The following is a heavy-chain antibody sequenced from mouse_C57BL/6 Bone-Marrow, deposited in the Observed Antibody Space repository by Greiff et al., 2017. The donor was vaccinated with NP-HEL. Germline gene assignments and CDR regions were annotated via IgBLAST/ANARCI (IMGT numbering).Heavy chain of an antibody. Sequence: EVMLVESGGGLVQPGGSMKLSCAASGFTFSDAWMDWVRQSPEKGLEWVAEIRNKANNHATYYAESVKGRFTISRDDSKSSVYLQMNSLRAEDTGIYYCTRGIYYDYDVGFAYWGQGTLVTVSA. CDR3: TRGIYYDYDVGFAY. V-gene: IGHV6-6*01. CDR1: GFTFSDAW. CDR2: IRNKANNHAT. D-gene: IGHD2-4*01. J-gene: IGHJ3*01.